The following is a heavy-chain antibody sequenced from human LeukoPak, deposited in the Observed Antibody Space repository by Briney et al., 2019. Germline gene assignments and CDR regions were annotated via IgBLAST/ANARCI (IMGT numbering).Heavy chain of an antibody. CDR3: ARVITIFGVVILMYFDY. Sequence: SETLSLTCSVSGASISSVGYYWGWIRQPPGKGLEWIGSIYYSGSTYYNPSLKSRVTISVDTSKNQFSLKLSSVTAADTAVYYCARVITIFGVVILMYFDYWGQGTLVTVSS. D-gene: IGHD3-3*01. J-gene: IGHJ4*02. CDR1: GASISSVGYY. CDR2: IYYSGST. V-gene: IGHV4-39*01.